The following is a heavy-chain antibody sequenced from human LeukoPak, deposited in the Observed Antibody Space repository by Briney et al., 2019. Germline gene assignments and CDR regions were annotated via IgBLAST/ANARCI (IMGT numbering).Heavy chain of an antibody. Sequence: ASVKVSCKASGYTFTAYFMYWVRQAPGQGLEWMGRINPNSGGTNYAQKFQGRVTMTRDTSITTAYMDLSRLTYDDTAVYYCARGGTEASSGDYWGQGTLVTVSS. CDR2: INPNSGGT. CDR3: ARGGTEASSGDY. V-gene: IGHV1-2*06. D-gene: IGHD3-10*01. J-gene: IGHJ4*02. CDR1: GYTFTAYF.